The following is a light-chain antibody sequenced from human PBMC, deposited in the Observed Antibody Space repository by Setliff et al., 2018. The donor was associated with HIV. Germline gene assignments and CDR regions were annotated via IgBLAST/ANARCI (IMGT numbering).Light chain of an antibody. V-gene: IGLV2-14*03. CDR2: DVT. CDR1: SSDVGLYNF. J-gene: IGLJ1*01. CDR3: SSFTDSRKFV. Sequence: QSVLTQPASVSGSPGQSITITCTGTSSDVGLYNFVSWYQQHPGKVPKLIIYDVTNLNGLSGVSYRFSGSKSGNTASLTISGLQAEDEADYYCSSFTDSRKFVVGRGTKV.